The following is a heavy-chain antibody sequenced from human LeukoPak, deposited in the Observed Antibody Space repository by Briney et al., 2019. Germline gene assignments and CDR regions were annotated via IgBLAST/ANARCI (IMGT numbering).Heavy chain of an antibody. CDR3: ARGEGFVVVPAAEFDY. CDR2: ISSSSSYI. V-gene: IGHV3-21*01. Sequence: PGGSLRLSCAASGFTFSSYSMSWVRQAPGKGLEWVSSISSSSSYIYYADSVKGRFTISRDNAKNSLYLQMNSLRAEDTAVYYCARGEGFVVVPAAEFDYWGQGTLVTVSS. CDR1: GFTFSSYS. J-gene: IGHJ4*02. D-gene: IGHD2-2*01.